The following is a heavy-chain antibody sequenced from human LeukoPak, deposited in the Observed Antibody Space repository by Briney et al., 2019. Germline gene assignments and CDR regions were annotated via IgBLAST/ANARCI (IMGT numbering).Heavy chain of an antibody. CDR2: INPSGGST. D-gene: IGHD6-19*01. CDR1: GYTFTSYY. Sequence: ASVKVSCKASGYTFTSYYMHWVRQAPGQGLEWMGIINPSGGSTSYAQKFQGRVTMTRDTSTSTVYMELSSLRSEDTAVYHCATAYSSGWYDWYFDYWGQGTLVTVSS. CDR3: ATAYSSGWYDWYFDY. J-gene: IGHJ4*02. V-gene: IGHV1-46*01.